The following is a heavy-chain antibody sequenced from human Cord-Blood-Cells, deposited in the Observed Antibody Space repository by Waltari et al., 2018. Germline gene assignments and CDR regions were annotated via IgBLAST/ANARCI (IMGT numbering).Heavy chain of an antibody. CDR2: IIPILGIA. J-gene: IGHJ3*02. CDR1: GGTFSSYA. V-gene: IGHV1-69*09. D-gene: IGHD2-15*01. Sequence: QVQLVQSGAEVKKPGSSVKVSCKASGGTFSSYAISWVRQAPGQGLEWMGRIIPILGIANYAQKVQGRVTITADKSTSTAYMELSSLRSEDTAVYYCAREVAATLYDAFDIWGQGTMVTVSS. CDR3: AREVAATLYDAFDI.